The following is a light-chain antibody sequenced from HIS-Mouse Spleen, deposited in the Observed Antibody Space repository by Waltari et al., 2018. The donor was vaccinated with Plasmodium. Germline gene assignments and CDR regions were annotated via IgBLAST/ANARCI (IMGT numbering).Light chain of an antibody. Sequence: QSVLTQPPSASGTPGQRVTISCSGSSSNIGSNTVNWYQQLPGTAPKLLIYRNNKRPSGVPDRVAGSKSGTSASLAISGLQSEDEAEYYCAAWDDSLNGWVFGGGTKLTVL. V-gene: IGLV1-44*01. CDR1: SSNIGSNT. CDR3: AAWDDSLNGWV. CDR2: RNN. J-gene: IGLJ3*02.